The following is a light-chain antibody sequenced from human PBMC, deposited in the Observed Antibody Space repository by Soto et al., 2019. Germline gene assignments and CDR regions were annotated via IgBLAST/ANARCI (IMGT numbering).Light chain of an antibody. Sequence: DIQLTQSPSTLSASVGDRVTITCLASQSIDRWLAWYQQKLGKAPELLIHDASSLESGVPSRFSGSGSGTEFTLTINSLQPDDFATYYCQQYNHYYSFGQGTKLEIK. CDR1: QSIDRW. CDR3: QQYNHYYS. V-gene: IGKV1-5*01. CDR2: DAS. J-gene: IGKJ2*03.